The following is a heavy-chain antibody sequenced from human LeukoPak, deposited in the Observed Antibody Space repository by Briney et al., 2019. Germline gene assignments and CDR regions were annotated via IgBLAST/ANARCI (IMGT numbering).Heavy chain of an antibody. J-gene: IGHJ4*02. D-gene: IGHD3-3*01. V-gene: IGHV3-21*01. CDR1: GFIFSSYS. Sequence: GGSLRLSCAASGFIFSSYSMNWVRQAPGEGLEWVSSITSSSNYIYYADSVKGRFTISRDNAKNSLYLQMNSLRGEDTAVYYCVGRYWYYDFGWWGQGTLVTVSS. CDR3: VGRYWYYDFGW. CDR2: ITSSSNYI.